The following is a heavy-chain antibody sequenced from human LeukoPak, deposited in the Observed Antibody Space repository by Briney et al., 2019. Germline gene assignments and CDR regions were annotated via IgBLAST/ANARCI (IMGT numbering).Heavy chain of an antibody. D-gene: IGHD1-26*01. J-gene: IGHJ6*03. V-gene: IGHV3-23*01. CDR2: ISGSGDIT. CDR1: GFTFSSYA. CDR3: AKSQRGYYPRRTYYYYMNV. Sequence: GGSLRLSCAASGFTFSSYAMSWVRQAPGKGLEWVSAISGSGDITYYADSVKGRFTISRDNTKKTLYLQMNSLRAENPAVYYCAKSQRGYYPRRTYYYYMNVWGKGTTVTVSS.